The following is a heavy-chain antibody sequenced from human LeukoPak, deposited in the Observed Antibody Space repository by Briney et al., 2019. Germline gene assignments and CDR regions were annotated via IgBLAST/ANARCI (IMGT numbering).Heavy chain of an antibody. CDR3: ARRVLMSSAGVPDTWLDP. D-gene: IGHD6-19*01. CDR2: ISYSGST. Sequence: SETLSLTCTVSGSSVSNYYWNWIRQPPGKGLEWLGHISYSGSTIYNPSLNSRVTISLDTSKNQFSPNLNSVTAADTAVYYCARRVLMSSAGVPDTWLDPWGQGTLVTVSS. J-gene: IGHJ5*02. V-gene: IGHV4-59*08. CDR1: GSSVSNYY.